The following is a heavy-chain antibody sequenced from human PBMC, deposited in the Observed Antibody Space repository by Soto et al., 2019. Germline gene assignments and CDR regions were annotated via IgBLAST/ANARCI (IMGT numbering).Heavy chain of an antibody. Sequence: QVQLVQSGAEEKKPGASVKVSCKASGYTFTSYAMHWVRQAPGQRLEWMGWINAGNGNTKYSQKFQGRVTITRDTSESTAYMERSSLRSEETAVYYCARSIVGVTPVDPWCQGTLVSFSS. CDR3: ARSIVGVTPVDP. J-gene: IGHJ5*02. CDR1: GYTFTSYA. CDR2: INAGNGNT. V-gene: IGHV1-3*05. D-gene: IGHD2-21*02.